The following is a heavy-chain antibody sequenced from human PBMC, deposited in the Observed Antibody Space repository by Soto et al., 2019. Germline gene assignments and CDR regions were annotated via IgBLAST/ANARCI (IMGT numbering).Heavy chain of an antibody. CDR2: ISYDGSNK. J-gene: IGHJ4*02. CDR3: ARDLGNSDLDY. D-gene: IGHD4-4*01. V-gene: IGHV3-30-3*01. Sequence: QVQLVNSGGGVFQPGRSLRLSCAASGFTFSSYAMQWVRQAPGKGLEWVAAISYDGSNKYYAHSVKGRFTVSRDNSKNTLYLQMNSLRAEDTAVYYWARDLGNSDLDYWGQGTLVTVSS. CDR1: GFTFSSYA.